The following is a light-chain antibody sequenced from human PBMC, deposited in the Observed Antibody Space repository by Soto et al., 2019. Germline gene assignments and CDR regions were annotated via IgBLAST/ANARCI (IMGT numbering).Light chain of an antibody. Sequence: IVLPHSPATLSLSPGQRAILSCRASQSVSTYLTWYQQNPGQPPRLLIYDSSTSATGTPATVSGSGSGTDSALTISSRGPEDFDVYYCQQRSNWPPTWTFGQGTKVEIK. J-gene: IGKJ1*01. CDR2: DSS. CDR1: QSVSTY. V-gene: IGKV3-11*01. CDR3: QQRSNWPPTWT.